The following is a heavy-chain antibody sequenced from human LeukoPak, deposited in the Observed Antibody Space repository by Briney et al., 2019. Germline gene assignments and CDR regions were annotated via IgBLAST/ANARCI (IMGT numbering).Heavy chain of an antibody. J-gene: IGHJ4*02. CDR3: ARRAPYDILSGYPFDY. CDR2: IYYSGST. D-gene: IGHD3-9*01. CDR1: GGSISNYY. Sequence: SETLSLTCTVSGGSISNYYWSWIRQPPGRGLEWIGYIYYSGSTNYNPSLKSRVTISVGTSQNQFSLKLSSVTAADTAVYYCARRAPYDILSGYPFDYWGQGTLVTVSS. V-gene: IGHV4-59*08.